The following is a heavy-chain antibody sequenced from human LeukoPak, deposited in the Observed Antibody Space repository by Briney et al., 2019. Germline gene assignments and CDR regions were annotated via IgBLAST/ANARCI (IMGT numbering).Heavy chain of an antibody. J-gene: IGHJ4*02. CDR1: GGSISSYY. CDR2: IYTSGST. CDR3: ARDAYYYASGSYYNVYGPGRLFDY. D-gene: IGHD3-10*01. V-gene: IGHV4-4*07. Sequence: PSETLSLTCTVSGGSISSYYWSWIRQPAGKGLEWIGRIYTSGSTNYNPSLKSRVTLSVDTSKNQFSLKLSSVTAADTAVYYCARDAYYYASGSYYNVYGPGRLFDYWGQGTLVTVSS.